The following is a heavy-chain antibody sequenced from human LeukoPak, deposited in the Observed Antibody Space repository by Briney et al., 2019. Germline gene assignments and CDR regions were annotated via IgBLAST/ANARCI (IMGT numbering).Heavy chain of an antibody. J-gene: IGHJ4*02. D-gene: IGHD3-22*01. Sequence: PGGSLRLSCAASGFTFSDYYMSWIRQAPGRGLEWVSYISGNSRTIYYADSVKGRFTISRDNAKNSLYLQMNSLRAGDTAVYYCARRYYSDSSGYLYWGQGTLVTLPS. V-gene: IGHV3-11*04. CDR1: GFTFSDYY. CDR2: ISGNSRTI. CDR3: ARRYYSDSSGYLY.